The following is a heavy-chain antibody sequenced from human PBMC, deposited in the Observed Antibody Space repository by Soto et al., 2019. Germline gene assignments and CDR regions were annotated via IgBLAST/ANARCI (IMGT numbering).Heavy chain of an antibody. V-gene: IGHV4-4*02. Sequence: QVQLQESGPGLVKPSGTLSLTCAVSGGSISSSNWWSWVRQPPGKGLEWIGEIYHSGSTNYNPSLKSRVTISVDKSVNQFPLKLSSVTAADTAVYYCARVSGSYYYGMDVWGQGTTVTVSS. J-gene: IGHJ6*02. CDR2: IYHSGST. D-gene: IGHD1-26*01. CDR3: ARVSGSYYYGMDV. CDR1: GGSISSSNW.